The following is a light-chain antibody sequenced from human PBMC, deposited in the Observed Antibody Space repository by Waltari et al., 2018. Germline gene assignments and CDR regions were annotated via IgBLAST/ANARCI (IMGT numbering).Light chain of an antibody. Sequence: DVVLTQSPVSLPVTLGQPASISCRSSRSLLHSNGNTYLHWFHQRPGQSPRRLFYQVSNRVPGVSDRISVSGSGTDFTLNISRVEAEDVGMYYCMQGTYGPNTFGGGTKVEIK. J-gene: IGKJ4*01. CDR1: RSLLHSNGNTY. CDR3: MQGTYGPNT. CDR2: QVS. V-gene: IGKV2-30*02.